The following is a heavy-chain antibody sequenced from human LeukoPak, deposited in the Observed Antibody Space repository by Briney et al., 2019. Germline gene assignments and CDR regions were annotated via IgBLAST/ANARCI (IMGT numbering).Heavy chain of an antibody. CDR3: ARDIVYDSSGPQLDY. D-gene: IGHD3-22*01. J-gene: IGHJ4*02. CDR1: GGSISSSSYY. CDR2: IYYSGRT. V-gene: IGHV4-39*07. Sequence: PSETLSLTCTVSGGSISSSSYYWGWIRQPPGKGLEWIGSIYYSGRTYYNPSLKSRVTISVDTSKNQFSLKLSSVTAADTAVYYCARDIVYDSSGPQLDYWGQGTLVTVSS.